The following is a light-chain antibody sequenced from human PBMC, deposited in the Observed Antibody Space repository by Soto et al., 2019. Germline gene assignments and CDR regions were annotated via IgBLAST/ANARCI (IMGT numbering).Light chain of an antibody. V-gene: IGLV2-14*01. Sequence: QSVLSQPASVSGSPGQSITISCTGTSSDVGGYNFVSWYQQHPDKAPKLMIYDVTNRPSGVSNRFSGSKSGNTASLTISGLQAEDEADYYCSSYTSISTSVFGTGPKVPVL. CDR3: SSYTSISTSV. CDR1: SSDVGGYNF. CDR2: DVT. J-gene: IGLJ1*01.